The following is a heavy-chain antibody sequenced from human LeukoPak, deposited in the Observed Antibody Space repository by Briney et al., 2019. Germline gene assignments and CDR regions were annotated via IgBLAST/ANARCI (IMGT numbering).Heavy chain of an antibody. J-gene: IGHJ4*02. Sequence: PGGSLRLSCEASGFTFGSSEMNWVRQAPGKGLEWITYISSSGVTRYYADSVKGRFTISRDNPKNSLYLQMNSLRVEDTAVYYCARDSSGTKFDYWGQGTLVTVSS. D-gene: IGHD3-22*01. V-gene: IGHV3-48*03. CDR1: GFTFGSSE. CDR2: ISSSGVTR. CDR3: ARDSSGTKFDY.